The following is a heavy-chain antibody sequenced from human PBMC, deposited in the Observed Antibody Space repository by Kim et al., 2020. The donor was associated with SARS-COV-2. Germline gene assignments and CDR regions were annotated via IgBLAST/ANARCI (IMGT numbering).Heavy chain of an antibody. J-gene: IGHJ5*01. CDR2: GRTT. CDR3: VRGSGGAYVS. D-gene: IGHD3-10*02. V-gene: IGHV3-74*01. Sequence: GRTTDYADSVMGRFTTSRDNSKSTLNLQMNDLRAEDTALYYCVRGSGGAYVSWGQGTLVTVSS.